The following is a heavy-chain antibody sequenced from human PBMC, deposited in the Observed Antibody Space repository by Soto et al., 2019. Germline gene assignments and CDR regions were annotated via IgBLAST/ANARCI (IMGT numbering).Heavy chain of an antibody. Sequence: EVQLVESGGDLVQPGGSLRLSCAVSGFTFSHYWMTWVRQAPGKGLEWVANIKEEGTEENYVDSVKGRFTISRDNAKNSLYLQMNGLRPEDTAAYYSARCGSEVDYWGQGTLVVVSS. CDR1: GFTFSHYW. D-gene: IGHD2-15*01. J-gene: IGHJ4*02. CDR3: ARCGSEVDY. V-gene: IGHV3-7*01. CDR2: IKEEGTEE.